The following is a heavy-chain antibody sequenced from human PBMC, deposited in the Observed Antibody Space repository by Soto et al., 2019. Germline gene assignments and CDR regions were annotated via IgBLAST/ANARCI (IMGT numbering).Heavy chain of an antibody. J-gene: IGHJ4*02. CDR2: IYSGGST. CDR1: GVTVSSNY. Sequence: VGSLRLSCAASGVTVSSNYMSWVRQAPGKGLEWVSVIYSGGSTYYADSVKGRFTISRDNSKNTLYLQMNSLRAEDTAVYYCARDKSAGNPLGYFDYWGQGTLVTVSS. V-gene: IGHV3-53*01. D-gene: IGHD6-13*01. CDR3: ARDKSAGNPLGYFDY.